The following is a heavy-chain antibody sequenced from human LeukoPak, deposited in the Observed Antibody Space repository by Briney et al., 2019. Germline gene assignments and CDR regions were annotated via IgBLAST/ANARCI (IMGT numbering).Heavy chain of an antibody. J-gene: IGHJ4*02. CDR1: GGSFRGFY. Sequence: NPSETLSLTCAVYGGSFRGFYWTWIRQPPGRGLEWIGEINDSEDTNYSPSLKSRVTISGDTSKNQFSLKLRSVTAADTAVYYCARASHTSGNYRLNSWGQGTLVAVSS. D-gene: IGHD3-22*01. CDR3: ARASHTSGNYRLNS. CDR2: INDSEDT. V-gene: IGHV4-34*01.